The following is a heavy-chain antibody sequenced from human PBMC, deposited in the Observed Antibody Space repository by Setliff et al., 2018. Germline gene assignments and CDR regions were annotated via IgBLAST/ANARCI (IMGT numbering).Heavy chain of an antibody. CDR1: GGSISSYY. Sequence: SETLSLTCTVSGGSISSYYWSWIRQPPGKGLEWIGYIYYSGSTNYNPSLKSRVAISVDTSKNQFSLKLSSVTAADTAVYYCARQVYGIFDYWGQGTLVTVSS. CDR3: ARQVYGIFDY. D-gene: IGHD4-17*01. CDR2: IYYSGST. V-gene: IGHV4-59*01. J-gene: IGHJ4*02.